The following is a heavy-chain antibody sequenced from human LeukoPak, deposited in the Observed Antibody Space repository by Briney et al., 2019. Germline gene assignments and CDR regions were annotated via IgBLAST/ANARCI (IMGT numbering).Heavy chain of an antibody. CDR1: GFTFSSYW. D-gene: IGHD4-17*01. V-gene: IGHV3-7*01. CDR3: ARFRRYGDENFDY. J-gene: IGHJ4*02. Sequence: GGSLRLSCAASGFTFSSYWMSWVRQAPGKGLEWVANIKQDGSEKYYVDSVKGRFTISRDNAKNSLYLQMNSLRAEDTAVYYCARFRRYGDENFDYWGQGTLVTVSS. CDR2: IKQDGSEK.